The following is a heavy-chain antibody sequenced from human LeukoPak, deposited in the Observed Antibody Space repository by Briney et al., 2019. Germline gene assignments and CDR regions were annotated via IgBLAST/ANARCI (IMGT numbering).Heavy chain of an antibody. CDR2: FDRKNGDT. V-gene: IGHV1-24*01. J-gene: IGHJ6*03. CDR3: ATGVYCATTACPGYQHYYYFMDV. CDR1: GFTLADLS. D-gene: IGHD2-2*01. Sequence: GASVKVSCKVSGFTLADLSMHWVRQAPGRGLDWVGGFDRKNGDTIYAQRFRGRVTLTEDTSTGTAYMDLSSLSADDTAVYYCATGVYCATTACPGYQHYYYFMDVWGKGTTVTVSS.